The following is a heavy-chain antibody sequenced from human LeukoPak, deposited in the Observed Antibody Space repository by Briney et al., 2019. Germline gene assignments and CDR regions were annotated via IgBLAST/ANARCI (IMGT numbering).Heavy chain of an antibody. CDR3: AASGWYAPFDY. Sequence: GGSLRLSCAASGFTFSSYAMSCVRQAPGKGLEWVSAISGSGGSTYYADSVKGRFTISRDNSKNTLYLQMNSLRAEDTAVYYCAASGWYAPFDYWGQGTLVTVSS. CDR2: ISGSGGST. D-gene: IGHD6-19*01. CDR1: GFTFSSYA. V-gene: IGHV3-23*01. J-gene: IGHJ4*02.